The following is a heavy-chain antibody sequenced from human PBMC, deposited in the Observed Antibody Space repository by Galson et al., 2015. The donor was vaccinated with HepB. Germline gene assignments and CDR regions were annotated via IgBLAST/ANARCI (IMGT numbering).Heavy chain of an antibody. V-gene: IGHV3-30*03. D-gene: IGHD2-2*01. Sequence: SLRLSCAASGFTFSSYGMHWVRQAPGKGLEWVAVISYDGSNKYYADSVKGRFTISRDNSKNTLYLQMNSLRAEDTAVYYCARDEPQQVVPAWYFDLWGRGTLVTVSS. CDR3: ARDEPQQVVPAWYFDL. CDR1: GFTFSSYG. CDR2: ISYDGSNK. J-gene: IGHJ2*01.